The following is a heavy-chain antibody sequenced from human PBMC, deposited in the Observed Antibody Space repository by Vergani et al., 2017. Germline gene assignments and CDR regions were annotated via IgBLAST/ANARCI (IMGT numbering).Heavy chain of an antibody. CDR2: INPNSGGT. J-gene: IGHJ4*02. D-gene: IGHD2-2*01. Sequence: QVQLVQSGAEVKKPGASVKVSCNASGYTFTGYYMHWVRQAPGQGLEWMGWINPNSGGTNYAQKFQGRVTMTRDTSISTAYMELSRLRSDATAVYYCARYILNIVVVPAANILGLDYWGQGTLVTVSS. CDR3: ARYILNIVVVPAANILGLDY. CDR1: GYTFTGYY. V-gene: IGHV1-2*02.